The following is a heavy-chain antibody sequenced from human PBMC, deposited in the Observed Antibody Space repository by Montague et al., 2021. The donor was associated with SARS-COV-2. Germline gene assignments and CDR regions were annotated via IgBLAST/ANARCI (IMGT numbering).Heavy chain of an antibody. CDR3: AKVPKRRFGEFDAFDM. CDR2: TSGSGGST. D-gene: IGHD3-10*01. Sequence: SLRLSCAASGFTFSSYAMSWARQAPGKGLEWVSETSGSGGSTNYAGSVKGRFTISRDNSKNTLYLQMNNLRAEDTALYYCAKVPKRRFGEFDAFDMWGQGTMVTVSS. CDR1: GFTFSSYA. J-gene: IGHJ3*02. V-gene: IGHV3-23*01.